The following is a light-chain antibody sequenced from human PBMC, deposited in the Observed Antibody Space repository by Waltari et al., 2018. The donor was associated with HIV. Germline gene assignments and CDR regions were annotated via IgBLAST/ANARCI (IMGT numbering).Light chain of an antibody. Sequence: QSVLTQPPSVSAAPGQKITISCSGSSSNIGSYYVSWYQHLPGAAHKLLIHDNNQRPSGIHDRFSGSKSGTSATLDITGLQTGDEADYYCGTWDSSLSVWVFGGGTKLTVL. J-gene: IGLJ3*02. CDR1: SSNIGSYY. CDR2: DNN. CDR3: GTWDSSLSVWV. V-gene: IGLV1-51*01.